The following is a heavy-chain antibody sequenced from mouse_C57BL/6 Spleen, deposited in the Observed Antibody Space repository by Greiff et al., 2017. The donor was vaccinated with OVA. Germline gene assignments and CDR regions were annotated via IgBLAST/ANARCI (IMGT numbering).Heavy chain of an antibody. CDR1: GYTFTSYW. CDR3: ARSGWDVGFAY. V-gene: IGHV1-64*01. D-gene: IGHD4-1*01. J-gene: IGHJ3*01. Sequence: QVQLKQPGAELVKPGASVKLSCKASGYTFTSYWMHWVKQRPGQGLEWIGMIHPNSGSTNYNEKFKSKATLTVDKSSSTAYMQLSSLTSEDSAVYYCARSGWDVGFAYWGQGTLVTVSA. CDR2: IHPNSGST.